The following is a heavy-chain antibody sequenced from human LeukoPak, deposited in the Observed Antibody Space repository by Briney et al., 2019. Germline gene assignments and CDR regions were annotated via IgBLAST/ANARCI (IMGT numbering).Heavy chain of an antibody. J-gene: IGHJ1*01. CDR2: ISGSGGST. V-gene: IGHV3-23*01. CDR3: ARAQYYDSSGYYYEDYFQH. CDR1: GFTFSSYA. Sequence: GGSLRLSCAASGFTFSSYAMSWVRQAPGKGLEWVSAISGSGGSTYYADSVKGRFTISRDNAKNSLYLQMNSLRDEDTAVYYCARAQYYDSSGYYYEDYFQHWGQGTLVTVSS. D-gene: IGHD3-22*01.